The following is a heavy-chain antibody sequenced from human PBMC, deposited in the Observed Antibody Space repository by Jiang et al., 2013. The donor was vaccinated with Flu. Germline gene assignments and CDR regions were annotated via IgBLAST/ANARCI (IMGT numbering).Heavy chain of an antibody. V-gene: IGHV1-3*01. CDR2: INAGNGNT. D-gene: IGHD4-11*01. CDR1: GYTFSSYA. J-gene: IGHJ4*02. Sequence: VQSGAEVRRPGASVKLSCKASGYTFSSYALHWVRQTPGQRLEWMGWINAGNGNTQFSQKFQGRVTITSDTSASTAYMDLSRLRSEDTAVYFCARGLKDYSGRPYYLDYWGQGTLVAVSS. CDR3: ARGLKDYSGRPYYLDY.